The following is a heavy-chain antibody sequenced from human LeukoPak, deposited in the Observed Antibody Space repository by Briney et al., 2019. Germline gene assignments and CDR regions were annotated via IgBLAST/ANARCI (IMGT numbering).Heavy chain of an antibody. CDR1: GGSITVYY. J-gene: IGHJ4*02. Sequence: PSETLSLTCTVSGGSITVYYWSWIRQPPGKGLEWIGYIYNIGSTNYNPSLKSRVTISVDRSQNQVSLKLSSVTAADTAVYYCARLISGVAGTYFDCWGQGTLVTVSS. V-gene: IGHV4-59*01. CDR2: IYNIGST. CDR3: ARLISGVAGTYFDC. D-gene: IGHD6-19*01.